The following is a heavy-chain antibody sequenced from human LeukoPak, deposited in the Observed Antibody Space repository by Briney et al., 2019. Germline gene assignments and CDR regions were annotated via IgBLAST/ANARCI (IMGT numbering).Heavy chain of an antibody. CDR2: MNPNSGGT. Sequence: ASVKVSCKASGYTFTSYGISWVRQAPGQGLEWMGWMNPNSGGTNYAQKFQGRVTMTRDTSISTAYMELSRLRSDDTAVYYCARVGAYRYFDYWGQGTLVTVSS. J-gene: IGHJ4*02. D-gene: IGHD4-11*01. CDR1: GYTFTSYG. V-gene: IGHV1-2*02. CDR3: ARVGAYRYFDY.